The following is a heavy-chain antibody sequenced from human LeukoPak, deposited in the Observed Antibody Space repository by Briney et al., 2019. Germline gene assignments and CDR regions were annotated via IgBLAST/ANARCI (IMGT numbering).Heavy chain of an antibody. CDR1: GFTFSSYG. CDR2: IRYDGSNK. J-gene: IGHJ6*03. CDR3: AKDYYDYVWGSYRYGYYYYYYMDV. V-gene: IGHV3-30*02. Sequence: GGSLRLSCAPSGFTFSSYGMHWVRQAPGKGLEWVAFIRYDGSNKYYADSVKGRFTISRDNSKNTLYLQMNSLRAEDTAVYYCAKDYYDYVWGSYRYGYYYYYYMDVWGKGTTVTVSS. D-gene: IGHD3-16*02.